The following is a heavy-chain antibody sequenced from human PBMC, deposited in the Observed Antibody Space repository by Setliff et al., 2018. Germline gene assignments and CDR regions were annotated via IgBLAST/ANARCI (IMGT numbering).Heavy chain of an antibody. CDR3: ARDPGYCSGGSCYSGAFDI. CDR1: GYTFTNYY. V-gene: IGHV1-46*01. Sequence: GASVKVSCKASGYTFTNYYMHWVRQAPGQGLEWMGIINPSGGATSYAQKFQGRVTMTRDTSTSTVYMELSSLRSEDTAVYYCARDPGYCSGGSCYSGAFDIWGQGTMVTVSS. J-gene: IGHJ3*02. D-gene: IGHD2-15*01. CDR2: INPSGGAT.